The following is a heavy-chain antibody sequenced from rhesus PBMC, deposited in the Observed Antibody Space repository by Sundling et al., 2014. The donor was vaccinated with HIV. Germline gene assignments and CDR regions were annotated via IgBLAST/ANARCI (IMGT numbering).Heavy chain of an antibody. CDR1: GFTFSSYG. CDR3: ARDLEDIAAAGLDY. Sequence: EVQVVESGGGLVQPGGSLRLSCAASGFTFSSYGMHWVRQAPGKGLEWVAVISYDGSKKKYADSVKDRVTISRDNSKNMVYLQKNNLKLEDTAVYYCARDLEDIAAAGLDYWGQGVLVTVSS. V-gene: IGHV3-54*02. D-gene: IGHD6-25*01. J-gene: IGHJ4*01. CDR2: ISYDGSKK.